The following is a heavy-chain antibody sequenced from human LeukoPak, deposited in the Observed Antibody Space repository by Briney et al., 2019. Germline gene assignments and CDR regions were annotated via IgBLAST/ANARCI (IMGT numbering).Heavy chain of an antibody. CDR3: ARGGGWDAFDY. CDR1: GFTFSSYA. CDR2: ISYDGSNK. V-gene: IGHV3-30-3*01. Sequence: GGSLRLSCAASGFTFSSYAMHWVRQAPGKGLEWVAVISYDGSNKYYADSVKGRFTISRDNSKNTLYLQMNSLRAEDTAVYYCARGGGWDAFDYWGQGTLVTVSS. J-gene: IGHJ4*02. D-gene: IGHD6-19*01.